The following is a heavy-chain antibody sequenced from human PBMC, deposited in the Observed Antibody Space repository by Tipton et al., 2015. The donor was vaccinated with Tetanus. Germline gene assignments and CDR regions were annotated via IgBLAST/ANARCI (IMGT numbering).Heavy chain of an antibody. CDR2: IHYTGST. CDR1: GGSIIVSNFY. J-gene: IGHJ5*02. Sequence: TLSLTCRVSGGSIIVSNFYWGWIRQPPGKGLEWIGSIHYTGSTYLNPSLKSRVTISVDTSKNQFSLNLTSVTAADTAFYYCARQSCSGGSCRFDPWGQETLVTVSS. CDR3: ARQSCSGGSCRFDP. V-gene: IGHV4-39*01. D-gene: IGHD2-15*01.